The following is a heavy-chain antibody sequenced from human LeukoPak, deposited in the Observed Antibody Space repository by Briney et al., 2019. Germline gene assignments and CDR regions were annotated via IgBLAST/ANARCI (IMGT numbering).Heavy chain of an antibody. V-gene: IGHV1-8*01. J-gene: IGHJ4*02. D-gene: IGHD2-15*01. CDR2: MNPNSGNT. CDR1: GYTFTSYD. CDR3: AREDAEGSFDY. Sequence: ASVKVSCKASGYTFTSYDINWVRQATGQGLEWMGWMNPNSGNTGYAQKFQGRVTMTRDTSTSTVYMELSSLRSEDTAVYYCAREDAEGSFDYWGQGTLVTVSS.